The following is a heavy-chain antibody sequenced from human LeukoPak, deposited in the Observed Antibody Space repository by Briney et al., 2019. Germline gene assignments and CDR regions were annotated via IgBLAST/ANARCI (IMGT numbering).Heavy chain of an antibody. CDR2: ISYDGSHK. CDR3: AKADDGNYPPPY. D-gene: IGHD1-7*01. J-gene: IGHJ4*02. CDR1: GFTFSSYD. Sequence: GGSLRLSCAASGFTFSSYDIHWVRQAPGKGLEWVALISYDGSHKYYADSVQGRFTISRDNSKNTLYLQMNSLRVEDTAVYYCAKADDGNYPPPYWGQGTLVTVSS. V-gene: IGHV3-30*18.